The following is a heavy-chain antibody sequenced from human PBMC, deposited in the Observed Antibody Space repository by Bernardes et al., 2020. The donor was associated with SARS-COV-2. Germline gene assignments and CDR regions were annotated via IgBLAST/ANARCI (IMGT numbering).Heavy chain of an antibody. Sequence: GGSLRLSCAASGFTVSSNYMSWVRQAPGKGLEWVSVIYSSGYTDYADSVKGRFTISRDNSKNTVYLQMDSLRADDTAVYYCARAKSGYSGGRMDDWGQGTLVTVSS. J-gene: IGHJ4*02. D-gene: IGHD6-19*01. CDR2: IYSSGYT. V-gene: IGHV3-66*02. CDR1: GFTVSSNY. CDR3: ARAKSGYSGGRMDD.